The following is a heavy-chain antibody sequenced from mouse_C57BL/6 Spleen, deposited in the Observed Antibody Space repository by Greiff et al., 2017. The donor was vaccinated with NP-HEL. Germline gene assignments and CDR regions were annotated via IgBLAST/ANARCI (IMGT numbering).Heavy chain of an antibody. CDR2: IYPGDGDT. D-gene: IGHD2-4*01. V-gene: IGHV1-80*01. Sequence: QVQLKQSGAELVKPGASVKISCKASGYAFSSYWMNWVKQRPGKGLEWIGQIYPGDGDTNYNGKFKGKATLTADKSSSTAYMQLSSLTSEDSAVYFCARSGDYDLYYYAMDYWGQGTSVTVSS. CDR3: ARSGDYDLYYYAMDY. CDR1: GYAFSSYW. J-gene: IGHJ4*01.